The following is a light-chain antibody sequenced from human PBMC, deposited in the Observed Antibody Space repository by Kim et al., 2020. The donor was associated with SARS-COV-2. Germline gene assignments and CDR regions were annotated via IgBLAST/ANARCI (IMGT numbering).Light chain of an antibody. CDR2: EDA. Sequence: SIASTPVKCYKQRPGSVPTTVIYEDALRPSGIPDRFSGSIATSSNSASLTISGLTTEDEAVYFCQSYEVFGGGTQLT. J-gene: IGLJ2*01. CDR3: QSYEV. V-gene: IGLV6-57*02. CDR1: SIASTP.